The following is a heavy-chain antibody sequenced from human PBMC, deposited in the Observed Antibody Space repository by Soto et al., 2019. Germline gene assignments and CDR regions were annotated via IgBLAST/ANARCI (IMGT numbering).Heavy chain of an antibody. CDR1: GFTFSDYG. Sequence: QVQLVESGGGVVQPGRSLRLSCAVSGFTFSDYGMHWVRQAPGKGLEWVAVMSYAGTYKYYADSVKGRFTISRDLSGNTLFLQMNSLRLEDTAVYFCAKEMYPRTMTDSSSSWGDYWGQGTLVTVSS. V-gene: IGHV3-30*18. D-gene: IGHD6-6*01. J-gene: IGHJ4*02. CDR2: MSYAGTYK. CDR3: AKEMYPRTMTDSSSSWGDY.